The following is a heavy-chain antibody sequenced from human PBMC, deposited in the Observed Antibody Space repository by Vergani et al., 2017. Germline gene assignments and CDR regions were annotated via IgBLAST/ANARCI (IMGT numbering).Heavy chain of an antibody. Sequence: QVQLQESGPGLVKPSETLSLTCTVSGGSISSYYWSWIRQPPGKGLEWIGYIYYSGSTNYNPSLKSRVTISVDTSKNQFSLKLSSGTAADMAVYYCERVYSTGFWGCFDYWGQGTLVTVSS. V-gene: IGHV4-59*01. J-gene: IGHJ4*02. CDR3: ERVYSTGFWGCFDY. D-gene: IGHD2-8*02. CDR2: IYYSGST. CDR1: GGSISSYY.